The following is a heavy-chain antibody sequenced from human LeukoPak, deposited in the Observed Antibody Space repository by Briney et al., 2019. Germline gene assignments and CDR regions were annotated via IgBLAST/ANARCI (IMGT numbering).Heavy chain of an antibody. Sequence: PSETLSLTCAVSGGSISSSNWWSWVRQPPGRGLEWIGEIYHSGSTNYNPSLKSRVIISVDKSKNQFSLKLSSVTAADTAVYYCARNSRVVAGTRRTYYYCMDVWGKGTTVTVSS. J-gene: IGHJ6*03. D-gene: IGHD6-19*01. CDR3: ARNSRVVAGTRRTYYYCMDV. V-gene: IGHV4-4*02. CDR2: IYHSGST. CDR1: GGSISSSNW.